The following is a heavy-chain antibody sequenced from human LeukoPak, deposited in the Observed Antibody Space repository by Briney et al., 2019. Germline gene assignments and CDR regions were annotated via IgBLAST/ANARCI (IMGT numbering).Heavy chain of an antibody. CDR2: ISGSGSTI. CDR1: GFTFSSYN. J-gene: IGHJ4*02. D-gene: IGHD3-10*01. CDR3: ARDSPYGSGSYYPADY. Sequence: PGGSLRVSCAASGFTFSSYNMIWVRQAPGRGLEWVSYISGSGSTIYHADSVKGRFTISRDNAKNSLYLQMNNLRDEDTAVYYCARDSPYGSGSYYPADYWGQGTLVTVSS. V-gene: IGHV3-48*02.